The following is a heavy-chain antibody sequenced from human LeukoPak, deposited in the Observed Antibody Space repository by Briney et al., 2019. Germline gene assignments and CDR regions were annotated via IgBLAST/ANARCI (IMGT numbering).Heavy chain of an antibody. CDR1: GFTFSSYA. CDR3: ARVLLSETPCYYDY. J-gene: IGHJ4*02. CDR2: ISYDGSNK. D-gene: IGHD2-15*01. Sequence: PGGSLRLSCAASGFTFSSYAMHWVRQAPGKGLEWVAVISYDGSNKYYADSVKGRFTISRDSSKNTLYLQMNSLRAEDTAVYFCARVLLSETPCYYDYWGQGTLVTVSS. V-gene: IGHV3-30-3*01.